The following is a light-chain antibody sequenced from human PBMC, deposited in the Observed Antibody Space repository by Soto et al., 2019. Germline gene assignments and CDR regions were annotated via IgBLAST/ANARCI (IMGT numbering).Light chain of an antibody. CDR3: QQYNSYSWT. J-gene: IGKJ1*01. V-gene: IGKV1-5*01. Sequence: IQMTQSPSSLSASIGDRVTITCRASQGITSYLAWYQQKPGKAPKLLIYDASSLESGVPSRFSGSGSGTEFTLTISSLQPDDFATYYCQQYNSYSWTFGQGTKVDIK. CDR2: DAS. CDR1: QGITSY.